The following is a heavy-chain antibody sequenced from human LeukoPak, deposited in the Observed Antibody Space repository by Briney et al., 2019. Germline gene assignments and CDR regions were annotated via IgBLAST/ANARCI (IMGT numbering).Heavy chain of an antibody. CDR2: IYYSGST. V-gene: IGHV4-39*01. Sequence: SETLSLTCTVPGGSISSSSYYWGWIRQPPGKGLEWIGSIYYSGSTYYNPSLKSRVTISVDTSKNQFSLKLSSVTAADTAVYYCATGDDSSGYDYWGQGTLVTVSS. D-gene: IGHD3-22*01. J-gene: IGHJ4*02. CDR3: ATGDDSSGYDY. CDR1: GGSISSSSYY.